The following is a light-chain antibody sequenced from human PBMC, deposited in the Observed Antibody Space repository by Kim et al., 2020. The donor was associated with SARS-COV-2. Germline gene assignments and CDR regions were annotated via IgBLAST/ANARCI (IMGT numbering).Light chain of an antibody. CDR1: NIGSKR. CDR2: YEN. J-gene: IGLJ1*01. CDR3: QVWDSTSDHYV. Sequence: APGETATITCGGTNIGSKRVTWYQKKPGQAPVLVICYENDRPSGIPARFSGSNSGNTATLTIYRVEAGDEADYYCQVWDSTSDHYVFGTGTKVTVL. V-gene: IGLV3-21*01.